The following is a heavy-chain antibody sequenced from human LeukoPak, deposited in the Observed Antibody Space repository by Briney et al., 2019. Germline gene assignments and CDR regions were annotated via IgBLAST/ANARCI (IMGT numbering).Heavy chain of an antibody. CDR2: INSDGSST. CDR3: ARAEYYYDSSGYYPRYYNYYHMDV. V-gene: IGHV3-74*01. D-gene: IGHD3-22*01. CDR1: GFTFSTYW. J-gene: IGHJ6*03. Sequence: AGGSLRLSCAASGFTFSTYWMHWVRQAPGKGLVWVSSINSDGSSTSYADSVRGRFTISRDNAKNTLYLQMNSLRAEDTAVFYCARAEYYYDSSGYYPRYYNYYHMDVWGKGTTVTVSS.